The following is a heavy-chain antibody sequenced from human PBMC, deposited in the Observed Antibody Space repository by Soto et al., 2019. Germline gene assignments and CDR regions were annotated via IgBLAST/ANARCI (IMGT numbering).Heavy chain of an antibody. D-gene: IGHD3-3*01. J-gene: IGHJ4*02. CDR3: ARDRIWGGYYIDY. V-gene: IGHV4-61*01. CDR2: IYYSGST. Sequence: QVQLQESGTGLVKPSETLSLTCTVSGGSVSSGSYYWSWIRQPPGKGLEWIGYIYYSGSTNYNPSLKSRVTISVDTAKNQCSLKLSSVTAADTAVYYCARDRIWGGYYIDYWGQGTLVTVSS. CDR1: GGSVSSGSYY.